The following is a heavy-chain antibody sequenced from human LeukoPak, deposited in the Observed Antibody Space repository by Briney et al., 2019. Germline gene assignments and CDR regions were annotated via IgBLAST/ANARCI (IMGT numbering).Heavy chain of an antibody. J-gene: IGHJ3*02. CDR3: ARGRYCSADICSGGDAFDI. V-gene: IGHV4-4*07. D-gene: IGHD2-15*01. Sequence: PSETLALTCTVPGGSINNYYRSWIRQPAGKRLEWIGRIYTRGSTNYNPSLKSRVTMSVDTSKNQFSLKLSSVTAADTAVYYCARGRYCSADICSGGDAFDIWGQGTMVSVSS. CDR2: IYTRGST. CDR1: GGSINNYY.